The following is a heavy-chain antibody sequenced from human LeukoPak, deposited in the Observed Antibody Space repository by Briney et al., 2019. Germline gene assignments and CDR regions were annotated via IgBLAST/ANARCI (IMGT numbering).Heavy chain of an antibody. J-gene: IGHJ4*02. Sequence: GGSLRLSCAASGFTFSSYAMSWVRQAPGKGLEWVSSISSEGGTTYYADSVKGRFTISRDNSKNTLYLQMHSLRAEDTAVYYCAKRSRPGTFYFDYWGQGTLVTVSS. D-gene: IGHD6-13*01. CDR1: GFTFSSYA. CDR3: AKRSRPGTFYFDY. V-gene: IGHV3-23*01. CDR2: ISSEGGTT.